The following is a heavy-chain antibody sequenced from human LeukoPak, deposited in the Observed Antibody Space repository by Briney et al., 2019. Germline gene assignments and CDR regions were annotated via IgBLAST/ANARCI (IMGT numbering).Heavy chain of an antibody. Sequence: GEALKISCKGSGYSFTNYWIGWVRQMPGKGLEWMGIIYPSDSDTRYSPSFQGQVTFSADKSISTAYLQWSSLKASDTAMYYCARLPGYCTGGSCYFDYWGQGTLVTVSS. CDR3: ARLPGYCTGGSCYFDY. D-gene: IGHD2-15*01. V-gene: IGHV5-51*01. CDR1: GYSFTNYW. CDR2: IYPSDSDT. J-gene: IGHJ4*02.